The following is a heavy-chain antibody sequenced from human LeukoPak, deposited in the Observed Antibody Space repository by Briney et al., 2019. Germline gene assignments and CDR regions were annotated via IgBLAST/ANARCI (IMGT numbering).Heavy chain of an antibody. CDR2: IYYSGST. D-gene: IGHD1-26*01. Sequence: PSETLSLTCTVPGGSIGSSSYYWGWIRQPPGKGLEWIGSIYYSGSTYYNPSLKSRVTISVDTSKNQFSLKLSSVTAADTAVYYCARVARRGSYANDYWGQGTLVTVSS. V-gene: IGHV4-39*07. CDR3: ARVARRGSYANDY. CDR1: GGSIGSSSYY. J-gene: IGHJ4*02.